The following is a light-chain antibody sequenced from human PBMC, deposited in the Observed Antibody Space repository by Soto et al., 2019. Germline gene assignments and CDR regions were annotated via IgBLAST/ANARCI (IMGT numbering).Light chain of an antibody. CDR3: QQRSNWPRT. J-gene: IGKJ1*01. CDR2: DAS. CDR1: QSVGSS. V-gene: IGKV3-11*01. Sequence: EIVLTQSPATLSLSPGERGSLSYRASQSVGSSLAWYQQKPGQAPRLLIYDASNRATGIPARFSGSGSGTDFTLTISSLEPEDFAVYYCQQRSNWPRTFGQGTKVEIK.